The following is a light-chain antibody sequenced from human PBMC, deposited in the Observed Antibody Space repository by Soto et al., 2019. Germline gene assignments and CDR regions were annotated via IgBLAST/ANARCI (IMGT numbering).Light chain of an antibody. J-gene: IGKJ2*01. CDR1: QSVNSSY. CDR2: GAS. CDR3: QQYGRSPPMYT. V-gene: IGKV3-20*01. Sequence: DIGLTQSPGTLSLSPGERATLSCRASQSVNSSYLAWYQQKPGQAPRLLIYGASSRATGIPDRFSGSGSGTDFTLTISRLEPEDFAVYYCQQYGRSPPMYTFGQGTKLEIK.